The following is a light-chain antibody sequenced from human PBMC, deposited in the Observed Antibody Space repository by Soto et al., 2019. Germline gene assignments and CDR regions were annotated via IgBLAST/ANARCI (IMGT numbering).Light chain of an antibody. V-gene: IGKV1-5*03. CDR2: KAS. CDR1: QSIDTW. Sequence: DIQMTQSPSTLSASVGDRVTITCRASQSIDTWLAWHQQKPGQVPKLLISKASSLESGVPSRFSGSGSGTEFTLTISSLQPDDSATYPCQPYNSYRAFGQGTKVDIK. J-gene: IGKJ1*01. CDR3: QPYNSYRA.